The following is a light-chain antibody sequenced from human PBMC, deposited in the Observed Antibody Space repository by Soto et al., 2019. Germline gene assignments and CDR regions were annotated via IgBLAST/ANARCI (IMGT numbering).Light chain of an antibody. CDR1: QGISSY. Sequence: DIQLSQSPSFLSASVGDRVTITCRASQGISSYLAWYQQKPGKAPKLLIYAASTLQSGVPSRFSGSGSGTELTLTISSLQPEDFATYYCQHLNSYPYTFGQGTKLEIK. J-gene: IGKJ2*01. CDR2: AAS. V-gene: IGKV1-9*01. CDR3: QHLNSYPYT.